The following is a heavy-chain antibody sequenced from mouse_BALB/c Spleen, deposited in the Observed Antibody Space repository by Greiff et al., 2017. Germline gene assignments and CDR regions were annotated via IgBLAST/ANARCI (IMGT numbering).Heavy chain of an antibody. D-gene: IGHD2-3*01. CDR1: GYTFTDYA. V-gene: IGHV1-67*01. CDR2: ISTYSGNT. J-gene: IGHJ3*01. CDR3: AAQIYDGYSFAY. Sequence: VQLQQSGPELVRPGVSVKISCKGSGYTFTDYAMHWVKQSHAKSLEWIGVISTYSGNTNYNQKFKGKATMTVDKSSSTAYMELARLTSEDSAIYYCAAQIYDGYSFAYWGQGTLVTVSA.